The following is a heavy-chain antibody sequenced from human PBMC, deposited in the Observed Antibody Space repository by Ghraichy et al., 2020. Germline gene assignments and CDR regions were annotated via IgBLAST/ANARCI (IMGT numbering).Heavy chain of an antibody. D-gene: IGHD3-9*01. CDR1: GVSISSSSYY. V-gene: IGHV4-39*01. CDR3: ARHPLYDVLTGYNAFDS. J-gene: IGHJ4*02. CDR2: IYYSGTT. Sequence: ESLNISCTVSGVSISSSSYYWGWIRQPPGKGLEWIGSIYYSGTTYYNPSLKSRVTISTDTSENQFSLSLSSVTAADTAVYYCARHPLYDVLTGYNAFDSWGQGTLVTVSS.